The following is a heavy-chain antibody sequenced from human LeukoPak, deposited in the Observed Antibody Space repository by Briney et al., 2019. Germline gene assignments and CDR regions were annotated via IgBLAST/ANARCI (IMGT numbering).Heavy chain of an antibody. D-gene: IGHD6-13*01. CDR1: GGSFSGYY. J-gene: IGHJ5*02. Sequence: SETLSLTCAVYGGSFSGYYWSWIRQPPGKGLEWIGEINHSGSTNYNPSLKSRVTISVDTSKNQFPLKLSSVTAADTAVYYCARGYSSSWYGAFDPWGQGTLVTVSS. CDR3: ARGYSSSWYGAFDP. V-gene: IGHV4-34*01. CDR2: INHSGST.